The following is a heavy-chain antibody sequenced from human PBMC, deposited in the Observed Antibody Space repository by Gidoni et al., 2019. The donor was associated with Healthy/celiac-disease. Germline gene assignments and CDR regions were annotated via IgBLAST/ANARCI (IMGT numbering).Heavy chain of an antibody. Sequence: EVQLVESGGGLVQPGRSLRLCCAASGLTFDDYAMHWVRQAPGKGLEWVSGIRWNSGSIGYADSVKGRFTISRDNAKNSLYLQMNSLRAEDTALYYCAKDFGDYYGSGSQYFDYWGQGTLVTVSS. CDR1: GLTFDDYA. CDR3: AKDFGDYYGSGSQYFDY. J-gene: IGHJ4*02. CDR2: IRWNSGSI. V-gene: IGHV3-9*01. D-gene: IGHD3-10*01.